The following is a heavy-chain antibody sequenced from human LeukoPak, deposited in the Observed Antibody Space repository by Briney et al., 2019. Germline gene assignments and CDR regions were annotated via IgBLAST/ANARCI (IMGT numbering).Heavy chain of an antibody. CDR3: AKDGGLWVSAHWGDS. Sequence: GSLILSCAASGFTFSSYTMSWVRQAPGKGLEWVSNITTSDGNTYYADSVKGRFTVSRDNSKNTLFLQMNSLRAEDTAVYYCAKDGGLWVSAHWGDSWGRGTLVTVSS. CDR2: ITTSDGNT. D-gene: IGHD7-27*01. V-gene: IGHV3-23*01. J-gene: IGHJ4*02. CDR1: GFTFSSYT.